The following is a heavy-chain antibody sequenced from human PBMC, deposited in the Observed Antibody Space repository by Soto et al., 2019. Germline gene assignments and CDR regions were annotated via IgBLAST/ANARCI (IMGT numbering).Heavy chain of an antibody. D-gene: IGHD3-10*01. CDR3: ARDGPYGSGTYYYNYGMDV. CDR1: GGSISSYY. V-gene: IGHV4-59*01. Sequence: SETLSLTCTVSGGSISSYYWSWIRQPPGKGLEWIGYIYYSGSTNYNPSLKSRVIISVDTSKNQFSLKLRSVTAADTAVYYCARDGPYGSGTYYYNYGMDVWGQGTTVTVSS. CDR2: IYYSGST. J-gene: IGHJ6*02.